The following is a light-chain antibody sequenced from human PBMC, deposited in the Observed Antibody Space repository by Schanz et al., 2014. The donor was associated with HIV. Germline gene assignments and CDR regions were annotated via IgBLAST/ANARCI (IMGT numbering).Light chain of an antibody. CDR3: SSYTSSNTLEV. J-gene: IGLJ1*01. CDR1: SSDVGGYNY. Sequence: QSALTQPASVSGSPGQSVAISCTGTSSDVGGYNYVSWYQQYPGKAPTLIIYDVSDRPSGVSNRFSGSKSGNTASLTISGLQVEDEADYYCSSYTSSNTLEVFGTGTKVTVL. CDR2: DVS. V-gene: IGLV2-14*01.